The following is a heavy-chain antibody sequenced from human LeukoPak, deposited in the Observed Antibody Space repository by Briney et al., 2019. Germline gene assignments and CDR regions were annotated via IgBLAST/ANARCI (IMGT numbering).Heavy chain of an antibody. V-gene: IGHV4-61*02. Sequence: TSQTLSLTCTVSGGSISSGSYYWSWIRQPAGKGLEWIGRIYTSGSTNYNPSLKSRVTISVDTSKNQFSLKLSSVTAADTAVYYCARATFLEWSPLFDYWGQGTLVTVSS. CDR1: GGSISSGSYY. CDR3: ARATFLEWSPLFDY. J-gene: IGHJ4*02. CDR2: IYTSGST. D-gene: IGHD3-3*02.